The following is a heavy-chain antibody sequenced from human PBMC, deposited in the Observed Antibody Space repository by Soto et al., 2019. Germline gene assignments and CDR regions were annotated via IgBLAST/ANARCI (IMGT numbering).Heavy chain of an antibody. CDR1: GYPFTNYY. CDR3: ASVLWKSHLLLRYTLY. V-gene: IGHV1-46*01. J-gene: IGHJ4*02. Sequence: ASVKVSCKTSGYPFTNYYIHWVRQAPGQGLEWMGITNPSTGSTSYAQQFQGRVTMTRDTPTTTVYMELSSLRSDDTAVYYCASVLWKSHLLLRYTLYWCPGTLGT. CDR2: TNPSTGST. D-gene: IGHD1-26*01.